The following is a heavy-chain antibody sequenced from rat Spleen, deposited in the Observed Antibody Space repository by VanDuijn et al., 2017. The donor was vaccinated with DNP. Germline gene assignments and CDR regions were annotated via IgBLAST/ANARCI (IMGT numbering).Heavy chain of an antibody. Sequence: EVQLVESGGDLVQPGRSLKLSCVASAFTFNNFWMTWFRQVPGKGLEWVASIPSSAYGTYYPDSVKGRFTISRDNTRNTLYLQMNSLRSEDTATYYCASWGIRAYYFDSWGQGVMVTVSS. CDR3: ASWGIRAYYFDS. V-gene: IGHV5-31*01. J-gene: IGHJ2*01. D-gene: IGHD4-3*01. CDR2: IPSSAYGT. CDR1: AFTFNNFW.